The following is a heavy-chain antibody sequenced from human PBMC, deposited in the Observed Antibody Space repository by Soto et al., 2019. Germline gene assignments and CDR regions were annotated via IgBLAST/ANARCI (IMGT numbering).Heavy chain of an antibody. Sequence: GESLKISCKGSGYSFTSYWISWVRQMPGKXLEWMGRIDPSDSYTNYSPSFQGHVTISADKSISTAYLQWSSLKASDTAMYYCASRYYDSSGYSDDAFDIWGQGTMVTVSS. V-gene: IGHV5-10-1*01. CDR3: ASRYYDSSGYSDDAFDI. D-gene: IGHD3-22*01. CDR2: IDPSDSYT. J-gene: IGHJ3*02. CDR1: GYSFTSYW.